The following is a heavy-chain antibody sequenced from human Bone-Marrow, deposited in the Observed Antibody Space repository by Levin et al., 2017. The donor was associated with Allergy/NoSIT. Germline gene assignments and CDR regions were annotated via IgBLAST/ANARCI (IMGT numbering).Heavy chain of an antibody. CDR2: TYYNGST. Sequence: SETLSLTCTVSGGSISSDNYYWTWIRQPPGKGLECIGYTYYNGSTYYNPSLKSRVTISVDTSKNQFSLKLDSVTAADTAVYYCARVRDGYNFGDYYFDAWGQGTLVIVSS. CDR3: ARVRDGYNFGDYYFDA. CDR1: GGSISSDNYY. J-gene: IGHJ4*02. D-gene: IGHD5-24*01. V-gene: IGHV4-30-4*01.